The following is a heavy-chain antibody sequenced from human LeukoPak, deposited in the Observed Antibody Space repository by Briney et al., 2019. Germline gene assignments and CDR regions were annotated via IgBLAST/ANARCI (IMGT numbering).Heavy chain of an antibody. D-gene: IGHD6-13*01. CDR3: ARSRGIAAAGIMDV. Sequence: ASVKVSCKASGYTFTGYYMHWVRQAPGQGLEWLGWINPNSGGTNYAQKLQGRVTMTTDTSTSTAYMELRSLRSDDTAVYYCARSRGIAAAGIMDVWGKGTTVTISS. V-gene: IGHV1-2*02. J-gene: IGHJ6*04. CDR1: GYTFTGYY. CDR2: INPNSGGT.